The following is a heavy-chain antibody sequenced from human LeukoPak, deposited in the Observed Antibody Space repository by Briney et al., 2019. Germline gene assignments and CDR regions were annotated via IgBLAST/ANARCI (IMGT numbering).Heavy chain of an antibody. V-gene: IGHV3-23*01. D-gene: IGHD6-19*01. Sequence: GGSLRLSCAASGFTFKNYALSWIRQAAGKGLEWISLISAGGSSTFDADSMRGRFTISRDNYKNTLYLQMNSLRVEDTAVYYCAKAGGRGWSNWFDPWGQGTQVTVSS. CDR2: ISAGGSST. CDR1: GFTFKNYA. J-gene: IGHJ5*02. CDR3: AKAGGRGWSNWFDP.